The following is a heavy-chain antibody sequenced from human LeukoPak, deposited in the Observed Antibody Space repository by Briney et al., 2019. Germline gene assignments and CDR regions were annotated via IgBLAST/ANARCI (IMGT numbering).Heavy chain of an antibody. CDR3: ARLKLRYFNDVFDI. D-gene: IGHD2/OR15-2a*01. J-gene: IGHJ3*02. CDR2: INHSGGT. V-gene: IGHV4-34*01. CDR1: GGSFSDYY. Sequence: SETLSLTCAVYGGSFSDYYWSWIRQPPGKGLEWIGEINHSGGTKYNPSLKSRVTVSVDTSKNQFSLKLSSVTAADTAVYYCARLKLRYFNDVFDIWGQGTMVTVSS.